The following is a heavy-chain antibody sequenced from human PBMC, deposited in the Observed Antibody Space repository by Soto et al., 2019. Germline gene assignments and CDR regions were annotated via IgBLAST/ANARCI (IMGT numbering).Heavy chain of an antibody. J-gene: IGHJ2*01. CDR1: GFTFGSFG. V-gene: IGHV3-21*01. CDR3: ARVDGLSGTTANWYFDL. D-gene: IGHD1-20*01. CDR2: ISRRSTYI. Sequence: EEQLVESGGGLVKVGGSLRLSCAASGFTFGSFGLNWFRQAPGKGLEWVSCISRRSTYIYAADSMKGRFTISRDDAKNSLYLQINDVRVEATAVYYCARVDGLSGTTANWYFDLWGRGTPVTVSS.